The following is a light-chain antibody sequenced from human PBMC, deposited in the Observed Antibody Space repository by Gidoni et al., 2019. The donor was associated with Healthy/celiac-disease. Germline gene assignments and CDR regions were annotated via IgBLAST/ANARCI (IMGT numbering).Light chain of an antibody. Sequence: QSALTQPASVSGSPGQSSTISCHGTSSDVGGYNSVSWYQQHPGKAPNLMIYDVSNRPSGVSHRFSGSKSGNTASLTISGLQAEDEADYSCSSYTIGSTRVFGGGTKLTVL. V-gene: IGLV2-14*03. CDR3: SSYTIGSTRV. CDR2: DVS. J-gene: IGLJ2*01. CDR1: SSDVGGYNS.